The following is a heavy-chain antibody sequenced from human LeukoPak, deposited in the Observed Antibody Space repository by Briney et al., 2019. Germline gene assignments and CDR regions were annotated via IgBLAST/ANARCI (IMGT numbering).Heavy chain of an antibody. CDR2: INGNGGGS. V-gene: IGHV3-23*01. CDR3: ASTTSNYDILTGYELDY. CDR1: GFTFSDHA. J-gene: IGHJ4*02. Sequence: GRSLRLSCAASGFTFSDHAMSWVRQAPAKGLEWVSSINGNGGGSYYIDSVKGRFTVSRDNAKNSLYLQMNSLRAEDTAVYYCASTTSNYDILTGYELDYWGQGTLVTVSS. D-gene: IGHD3-9*01.